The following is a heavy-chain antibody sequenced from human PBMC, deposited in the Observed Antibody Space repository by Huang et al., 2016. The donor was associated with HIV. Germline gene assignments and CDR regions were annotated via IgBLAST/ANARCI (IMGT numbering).Heavy chain of an antibody. D-gene: IGHD3-22*01. CDR1: GGSIKSRNPY. Sequence: QLQLQESGPGLVKPSDTLSLNCTISGGSIKSRNPYWGWVRQAPGKGLEWIGDIYFSGSPYYYPSLRSRGSLSVETSKNQVTLKVNAVIAADTAVYYCARRQGSGYYFYFDYWGRGIPVTVSA. V-gene: IGHV4-39*01. CDR2: IYFSGSP. J-gene: IGHJ4*02. CDR3: ARRQGSGYYFYFDY.